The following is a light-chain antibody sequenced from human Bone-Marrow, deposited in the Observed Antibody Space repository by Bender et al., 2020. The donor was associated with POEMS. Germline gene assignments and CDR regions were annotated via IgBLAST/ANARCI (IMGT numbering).Light chain of an antibody. J-gene: IGLJ3*02. CDR1: SSNIGSKY. CDR2: RNN. Sequence: QSVLTQPPSVSGAPGQRVTISCSGSSSNIGSKYVYWYQQLPGTAPKLLIYRNNQRPSGVPDRFSGSKSGTSASLAITGLQAEDEGDYYCQSYDNSLGGWVFGGGTKLTVL. V-gene: IGLV1-47*01. CDR3: QSYDNSLGGWV.